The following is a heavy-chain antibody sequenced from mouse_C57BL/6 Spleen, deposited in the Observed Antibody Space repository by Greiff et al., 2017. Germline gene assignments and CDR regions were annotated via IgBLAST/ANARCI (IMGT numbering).Heavy chain of an antibody. CDR3: ARDDFYWYFDV. J-gene: IGHJ1*03. CDR2: ISGGGGNT. V-gene: IGHV5-9*01. Sequence: EVQRVESGGGLVKPGGSLKLSCAASGFTFSSYTMSWVRQTPEKRLEWVATISGGGGNTYYPDSVKGRFTISRDNAKNTLYLQMSSLRSEDTALYYCARDDFYWYFDVWGTGTTVTVSS. D-gene: IGHD2-4*01. CDR1: GFTFSSYT.